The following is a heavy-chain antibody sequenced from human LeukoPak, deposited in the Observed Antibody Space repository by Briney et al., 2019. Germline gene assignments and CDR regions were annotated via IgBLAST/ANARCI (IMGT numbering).Heavy chain of an antibody. V-gene: IGHV3-23*01. CDR1: GFTFSSYA. D-gene: IGHD3-3*01. CDR3: AKAKMSYYDFWSGYYRDNWFDP. Sequence: PGGSLRLSCAASGFTFSSYAMSWVRQAPGKGLEWVSAISGSGGSTYYADSVKGRFTISRDNSKNTLYLQMNSLRAEDTAVYYCAKAKMSYYDFWSGYYRDNWFDPWGQGTLVTVSS. J-gene: IGHJ5*02. CDR2: ISGSGGST.